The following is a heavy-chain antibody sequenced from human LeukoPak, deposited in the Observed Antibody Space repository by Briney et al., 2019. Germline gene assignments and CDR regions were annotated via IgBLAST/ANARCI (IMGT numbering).Heavy chain of an antibody. J-gene: IGHJ4*02. CDR1: GFTFSIYA. CDR2: ISSSGDTI. D-gene: IGHD5-12*01. Sequence: PGGSLRLSCAASGFTFSIYAMSWVRQAPGKGLEWVSYISSSGDTIYYADSVKGRFTISRDNAKNSLDLQMSSLRVEDTAVYYCARENHIVFDYWGQGTLVTVSS. V-gene: IGHV3-11*01. CDR3: ARENHIVFDY.